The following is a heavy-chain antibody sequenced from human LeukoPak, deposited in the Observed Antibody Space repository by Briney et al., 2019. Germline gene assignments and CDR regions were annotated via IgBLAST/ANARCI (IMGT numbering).Heavy chain of an antibody. CDR1: GFTFSRYW. CDR2: IKSDGSSI. CDR3: ATNTYAVYVSVDI. V-gene: IGHV3-74*01. Sequence: GGSLRLSCVASGFTFSRYWMHWVRQAPGKGLVWVSRIKSDGSSISYADSVRGRFTISRDNAKSTLYLQMNSLRAEDTAVYYCATNTYAVYVSVDIWGQGTMVAVSS. D-gene: IGHD2-2*01. J-gene: IGHJ3*02.